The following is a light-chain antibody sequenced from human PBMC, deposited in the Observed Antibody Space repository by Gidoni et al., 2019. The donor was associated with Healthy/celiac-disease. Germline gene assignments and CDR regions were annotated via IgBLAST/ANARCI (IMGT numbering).Light chain of an antibody. CDR2: EVS. J-gene: IGLJ2*01. V-gene: IGLV2-14*01. CDR3: SSSTSSSTKV. CDR1: SSDVGGYNY. Sequence: QSALTQPASVSGSHGQSIPISCTGTSSDVGGYNYVSWYQQHPGKASKLMIYEVSNLPSGVSNRFSGSKSGNTASLTISGLQAEDEADYYCSSSTSSSTKVFGGGTKLTVL.